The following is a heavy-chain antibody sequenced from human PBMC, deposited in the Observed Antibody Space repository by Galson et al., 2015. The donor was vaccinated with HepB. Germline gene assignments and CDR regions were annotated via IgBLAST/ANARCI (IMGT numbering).Heavy chain of an antibody. D-gene: IGHD1-20*01. Sequence: PALVKPTQTLTLTCTFSGLSLGTSGVGVAWVRQPPGKALEWLALTYWEDDKHYRPSLKNRLTVTKDTSKNQVVLTMTNMDPVDTATYYCARRDLITRAFDYWGQGTLVTVSS. CDR1: GLSLGTSGVG. V-gene: IGHV2-5*02. CDR3: ARRDLITRAFDY. J-gene: IGHJ4*02. CDR2: TYWEDDK.